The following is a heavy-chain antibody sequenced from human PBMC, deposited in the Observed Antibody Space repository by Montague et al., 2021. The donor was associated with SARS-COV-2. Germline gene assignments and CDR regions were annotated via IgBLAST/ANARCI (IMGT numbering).Heavy chain of an antibody. V-gene: IGHV3-30*04. CDR1: GFTFSSYA. CDR3: ARDNYDYVWGSYRYIY. J-gene: IGHJ4*02. D-gene: IGHD3-16*02. CDR2: ISYDGSNK. Sequence: SLRLSFAASGFTFSSYAMHWVRQAPGKGLEWAAVISYDGSNKYYADSVKGRFTISRDNSKNTLYPQMNSLRAEDTAVYYCARDNYDYVWGSYRYIYWGQGTLVTVSS.